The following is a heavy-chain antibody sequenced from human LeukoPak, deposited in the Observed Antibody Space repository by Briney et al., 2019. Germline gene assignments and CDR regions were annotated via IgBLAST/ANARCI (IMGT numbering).Heavy chain of an antibody. CDR2: IRSKAYGGTT. D-gene: IGHD4-17*01. Sequence: GGSLRLSCTASGFTFGDYAMSWVRQAPGKGLEWVGFIRSKAYGGTTEYAASVKGRFTTSRDDSKSIAYLQMNSLKTEDTAVYYCTRRYGDYNDYWGQGTLVTVSS. V-gene: IGHV3-49*04. CDR3: TRRYGDYNDY. CDR1: GFTFGDYA. J-gene: IGHJ4*02.